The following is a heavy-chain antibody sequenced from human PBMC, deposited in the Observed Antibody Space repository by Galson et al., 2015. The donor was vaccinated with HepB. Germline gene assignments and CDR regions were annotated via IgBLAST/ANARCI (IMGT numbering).Heavy chain of an antibody. CDR3: VKGLTYFFGSGNRCAFRPDL. J-gene: IGHJ6*02. CDR2: ISWDGVTT. V-gene: IGHV3-43*01. CDR1: GFTFDDYT. D-gene: IGHD3-10*01. Sequence: SLRLSCAASGFTFDDYTMHWVRQAPGKGLEWVSLISWDGVTTYYADSVKGRFTVSRDNSKHSLFLQMNSLRTQDTALYYCVKGLTYFFGSGNRCAFRPDLWGQGTPVHVAS.